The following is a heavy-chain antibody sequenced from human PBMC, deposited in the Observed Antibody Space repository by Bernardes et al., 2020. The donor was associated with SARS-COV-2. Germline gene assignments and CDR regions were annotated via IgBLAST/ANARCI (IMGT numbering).Heavy chain of an antibody. CDR1: GYTFTDYY. V-gene: IGHV1-2*06. CDR3: ASQAKEDAFDI. CDR2: ITPKSCGT. J-gene: IGHJ3*02. Sequence: ASVKVSCKASGYTFTDYYIHWVRQAPGQGLEWMGRITPKSCGTDIAQKFQGRVTVTRDTAITTVYMELSGLISNDTAVYYCASQAKEDAFDIWGPGTMVSVSS.